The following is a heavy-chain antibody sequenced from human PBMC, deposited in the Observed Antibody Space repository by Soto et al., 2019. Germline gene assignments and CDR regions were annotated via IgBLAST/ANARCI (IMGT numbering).Heavy chain of an antibody. CDR2: IYNDGTYS. CDR1: GFIFKMYW. J-gene: IGHJ4*01. D-gene: IGHD1-1*01. Sequence: PGGSLRLSCAASGFIFKMYWMHWVRQSPGKGLVWISRIYNDGTYSDYADSVRGRFTISRDNVNDTLYLQMNNLRAEDSGLYYFTRAPPPISTGTGAYCDQETQFRVSS. V-gene: IGHV3-74*01. CDR3: TRAPPPISTGTGAY.